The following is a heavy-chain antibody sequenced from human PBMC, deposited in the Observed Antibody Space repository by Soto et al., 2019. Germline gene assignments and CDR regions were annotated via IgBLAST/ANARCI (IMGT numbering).Heavy chain of an antibody. CDR1: GGSFSGYY. Sequence: SETLSLTCAVYGGSFSGYYWSWIRQPPGKGLEWIGEINHSESTNYNPSLKSRVTISVDTSKNQFSLKLSSVTAADTAVYYCARGRSYGYKKATFPFDYWGQGTLVTVSS. CDR3: ARGRSYGYKKATFPFDY. V-gene: IGHV4-34*01. CDR2: INHSEST. D-gene: IGHD5-18*01. J-gene: IGHJ4*02.